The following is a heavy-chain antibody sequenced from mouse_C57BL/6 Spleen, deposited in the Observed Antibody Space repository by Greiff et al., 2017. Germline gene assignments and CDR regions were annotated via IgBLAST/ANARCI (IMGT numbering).Heavy chain of an antibody. CDR3: AREGYDYDAKEFAY. CDR1: GYSITSGYY. J-gene: IGHJ3*01. Sequence: EVQLQQSGPGLVKPSQSLSLTCSVTGYSITSGYYWNWIRQFPGNKLEWMGYISYDGSNNYNPSLKNRISITRDTSKNQFFLKLNSVTTEDTATYYCAREGYDYDAKEFAYWGQGTLVTVSA. V-gene: IGHV3-6*01. CDR2: ISYDGSN. D-gene: IGHD2-4*01.